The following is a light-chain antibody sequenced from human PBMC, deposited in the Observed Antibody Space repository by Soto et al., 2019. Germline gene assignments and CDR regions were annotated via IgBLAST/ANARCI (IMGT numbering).Light chain of an antibody. CDR3: QKRGNWPQ. CDR1: QSVRSK. V-gene: IGKV3-11*01. CDR2: DTY. Sequence: EIVLTHAPASLSVSPGERATLSFSSSQSVRSKVAWYQQKPGQAPSLVTYDTYISATGIPARFSGSGSGTDFTLTISGLEPEDSAIYYCQKRGNWPQFGQGTRLEIK. J-gene: IGKJ5*01.